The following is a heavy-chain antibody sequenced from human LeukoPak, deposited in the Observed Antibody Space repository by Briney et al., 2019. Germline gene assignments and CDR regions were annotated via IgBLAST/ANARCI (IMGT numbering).Heavy chain of an antibody. CDR2: ISSSGSYI. D-gene: IGHD6-13*01. CDR1: GFTLSSYW. J-gene: IGHJ4*02. CDR3: AREPNIAAAGHTAGPAFDY. V-gene: IGHV3-21*01. Sequence: PGGSLRLSCAASGFTLSSYWMSWVRQAPGKGLEWVSSISSSGSYIYYADSVKGRFTISRDNAKNSLYRQMNILRDEEMAVYYCAREPNIAAAGHTAGPAFDYWGQGTLVTVSS.